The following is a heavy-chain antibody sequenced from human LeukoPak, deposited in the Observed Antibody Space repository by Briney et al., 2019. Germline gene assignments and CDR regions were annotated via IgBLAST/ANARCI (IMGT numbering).Heavy chain of an antibody. V-gene: IGHV3-30*18. D-gene: IGHD6-13*01. CDR2: ISYDGSNK. CDR1: GFTFSSYG. CDR3: AKDRMAAAFDY. Sequence: PGGSLRLSCAASGFTFSSYGMHWVRQAPGKGLEWVAVISYDGSNKYYADSVKGRFTISRDNSKNTLYLQMNSLRAEDTAVYYCAKDRMAAAFDYWGQGTLVTVSS. J-gene: IGHJ4*02.